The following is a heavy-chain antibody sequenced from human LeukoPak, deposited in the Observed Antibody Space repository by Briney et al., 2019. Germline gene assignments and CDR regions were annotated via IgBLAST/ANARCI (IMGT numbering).Heavy chain of an antibody. CDR1: GYTFTSYA. CDR3: ARDPRSLDY. J-gene: IGHJ4*02. Sequence: RASVKVSCTASGYTFTSYAMNWVRQAPGRGLEWMGWINTSTGNPTYAQGFTGRFVFSLDTSVSTAYLQISSLKAEDTAVYYCARDPRSLDYWGQGTLVTVSS. V-gene: IGHV7-4-1*02. D-gene: IGHD3-10*01. CDR2: INTSTGNP.